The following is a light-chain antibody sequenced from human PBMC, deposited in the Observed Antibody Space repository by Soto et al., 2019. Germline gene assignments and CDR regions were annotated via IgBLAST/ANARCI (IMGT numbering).Light chain of an antibody. J-gene: IGLJ3*02. CDR1: SSNIGAGFD. CDR3: QSYDTSLSGWV. V-gene: IGLV1-40*01. Sequence: QLVLTQPPSVSGAPGQRVTISCTGSSSNIGAGFDVHWYQHLPGTAPKLLIYGNTNRPSAVPARFSGSKSGTSASLAITGLQPEDEDDYYCQSYDTSLSGWVFGGGTKLTVL. CDR2: GNT.